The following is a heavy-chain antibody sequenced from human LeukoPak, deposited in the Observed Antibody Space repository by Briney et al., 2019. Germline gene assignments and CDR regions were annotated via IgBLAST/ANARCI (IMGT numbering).Heavy chain of an antibody. J-gene: IGHJ4*02. CDR2: ISYDGSNK. V-gene: IGHV3-30-3*01. D-gene: IGHD1/OR15-1a*01. Sequence: GGSLRLSCAASGFTFSSYAMHWVRQAPGKGLEWVAVISYDGSNKYYADSVEGRFTISRDNSKNTLYLQMNSLRAEDTAVYYCARGRNKGYFDYWGQGTLVTDSS. CDR3: ARGRNKGYFDY. CDR1: GFTFSSYA.